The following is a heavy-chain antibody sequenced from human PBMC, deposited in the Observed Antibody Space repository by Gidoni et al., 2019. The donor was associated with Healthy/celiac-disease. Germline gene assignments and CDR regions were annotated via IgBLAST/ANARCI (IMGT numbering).Heavy chain of an antibody. V-gene: IGHV3-23*01. J-gene: IGHJ6*02. D-gene: IGHD3-10*01. Sequence: EVQLLESGGGLVQPGGSLRLSCAASGFTFSSYAMSWVRQAPGKGLEWVSAISGSGGSTYYADSVKGRFTISRDNSKNTLYLQMNSLRAEDTAVYYCARGLLSYYYYGMDVWGQGTTVTVSS. CDR3: ARGLLSYYYYGMDV. CDR1: GFTFSSYA. CDR2: ISGSGGST.